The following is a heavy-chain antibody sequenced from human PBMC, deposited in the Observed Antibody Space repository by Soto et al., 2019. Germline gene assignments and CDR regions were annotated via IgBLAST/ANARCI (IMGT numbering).Heavy chain of an antibody. Sequence: SETLSLTCAVYGGSFSGYYWSWIRQPPGKGLEWIGEINHSGSTNYNPFLKSRVTISVDTSKNQCSLKLSSVTAADTAVYYCARAVGVVGVVISYYYYYYMDVWGKGTTVTVSS. J-gene: IGHJ6*03. CDR3: ARAVGVVGVVISYYYYYYMDV. CDR1: GGSFSGYY. D-gene: IGHD3-3*01. V-gene: IGHV4-34*01. CDR2: INHSGST.